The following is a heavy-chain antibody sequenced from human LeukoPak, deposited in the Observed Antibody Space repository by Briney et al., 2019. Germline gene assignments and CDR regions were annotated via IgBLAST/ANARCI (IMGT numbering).Heavy chain of an antibody. CDR1: GGSFSGYY. Sequence: SETLSLTCAVYGGSFSGYYWSWIRQPPGKGLEWIGEINHSGSANYNPSLKSRVTISVDRSKNQFSLKLSSVTAADTAVYYCARDYTSSYGSEGMDVWGQGTTVTVSS. J-gene: IGHJ6*02. V-gene: IGHV4-34*01. D-gene: IGHD3-10*01. CDR3: ARDYTSSYGSEGMDV. CDR2: INHSGSA.